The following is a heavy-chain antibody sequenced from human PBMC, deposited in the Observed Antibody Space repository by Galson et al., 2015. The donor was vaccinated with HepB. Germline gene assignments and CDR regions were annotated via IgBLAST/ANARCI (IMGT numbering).Heavy chain of an antibody. V-gene: IGHV1-18*01. CDR3: ARTVGGYSYGWDFDY. Sequence: SVKVSCKASGYTFTSYGISWVRQAPGQGLEWMGWVSAYNGNTNYAQKLQGRVTMTTDTSTSTAYMELRSLRSDDTAVYYCARTVGGYSYGWDFDYWGQGTLVTVSS. CDR2: VSAYNGNT. CDR1: GYTFTSYG. J-gene: IGHJ4*02. D-gene: IGHD5-18*01.